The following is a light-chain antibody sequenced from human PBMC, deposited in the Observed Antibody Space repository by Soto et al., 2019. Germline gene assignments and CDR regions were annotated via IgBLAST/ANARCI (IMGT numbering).Light chain of an antibody. CDR1: QSVDSIY. CDR2: GAS. Sequence: EIALTQSPGTLSLSPGERATLSCRASQSVDSIYLAWYQQRPGQAPRLLIYGASSRATGIPDRFSGSGSGTDFTLTISRLEPEDFAVYYCQHYGTSPGFTFGPGTKVDIK. J-gene: IGKJ3*01. V-gene: IGKV3-20*01. CDR3: QHYGTSPGFT.